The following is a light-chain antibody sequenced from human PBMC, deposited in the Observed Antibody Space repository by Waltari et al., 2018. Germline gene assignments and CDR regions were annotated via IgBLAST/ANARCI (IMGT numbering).Light chain of an antibody. J-gene: IGKJ1*01. Sequence: AIRITQSPSSLSASTGDRVTITCRASQGISSYLAWYQQKPGKAPKLLIYAASTLQSGVPSRFSGSGAGTDFTLTISCLQSEDFAIYYCQQYYSYPWTFGQGTKVEIK. CDR1: QGISSY. CDR3: QQYYSYPWT. CDR2: AAS. V-gene: IGKV1-8*01.